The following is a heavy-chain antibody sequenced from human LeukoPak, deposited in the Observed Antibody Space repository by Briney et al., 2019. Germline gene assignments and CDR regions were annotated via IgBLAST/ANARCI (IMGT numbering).Heavy chain of an antibody. CDR1: GFAFSRYT. Sequence: GGSLRLSCAASGFAFSRYTMNWVRQAPGKGLEWVSHISTSGSAMYYADSVKGRFTISRDNAKDSLYLQMNSLRDEDTAVYYCASSGSYRFDYWGQGTLVTVSS. CDR2: ISTSGSAM. J-gene: IGHJ4*02. CDR3: ASSGSYRFDY. D-gene: IGHD1-26*01. V-gene: IGHV3-48*02.